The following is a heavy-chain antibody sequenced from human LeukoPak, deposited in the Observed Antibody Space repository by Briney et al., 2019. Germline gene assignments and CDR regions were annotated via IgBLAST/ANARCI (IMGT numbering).Heavy chain of an antibody. J-gene: IGHJ5*02. V-gene: IGHV4-59*08. CDR2: IYYSGST. CDR1: GGSISSYY. Sequence: SETLSLTCTVSGGSISSYYWSWIRQPPGKGLEWIGYIYYSGSTNYNPSLKSRVTISVDTSKNQFSLKLSSVTAADTAVYYCARWTRYGRLAWFDPRGQGTLVTVSS. CDR3: ARWTRYGRLAWFDP. D-gene: IGHD4-17*01.